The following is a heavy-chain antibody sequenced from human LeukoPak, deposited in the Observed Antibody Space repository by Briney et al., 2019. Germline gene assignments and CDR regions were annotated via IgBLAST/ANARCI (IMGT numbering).Heavy chain of an antibody. CDR2: INPNSGGT. CDR1: GYTFTGYY. V-gene: IGHV1-2*02. D-gene: IGHD3-3*01. Sequence: GASVKVSCKASGYTFTGYYMHWVRQAPGQGLEWMGWINPNSGGTNYAQKFQGRVTMTRDTSISTAYMERSRLRSDDTAVYYCARGITIFGVVIIPALPSEYWGQGTLVTVSS. J-gene: IGHJ4*02. CDR3: ARGITIFGVVIIPALPSEY.